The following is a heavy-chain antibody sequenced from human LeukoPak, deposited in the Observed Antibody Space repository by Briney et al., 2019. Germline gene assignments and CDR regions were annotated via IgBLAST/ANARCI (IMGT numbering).Heavy chain of an antibody. V-gene: IGHV1-8*01. CDR1: GYTFTSYG. Sequence: ASVKVSCKASGYTFTSYGITWVRQATGQGLEWMGWMNPNSGNTGYAQKFQGRVTITRNASISTAYMELSSLRSEDTAVYYCARGDRYSSSFHYWGQGTLVTVSS. CDR3: ARGDRYSSSFHY. CDR2: MNPNSGNT. D-gene: IGHD6-6*01. J-gene: IGHJ4*02.